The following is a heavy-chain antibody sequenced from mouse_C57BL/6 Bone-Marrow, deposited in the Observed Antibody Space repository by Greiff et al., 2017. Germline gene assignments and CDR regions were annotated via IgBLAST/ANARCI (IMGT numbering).Heavy chain of an antibody. D-gene: IGHD2-3*01. J-gene: IGHJ1*03. CDR1: GYSITSGYY. CDR2: ISYDGST. Sequence: EVQLQQSGPGLVKPSQSLSLTCSVTGYSITSGYYWNWIRQFPGNKLEWMGYISYDGSTNYNPSLKNRISITRDTSKNQFFLKLNSVTTEDTAPYYCARDDGYWYFDVWGTGTTVTVSS. CDR3: ARDDGYWYFDV. V-gene: IGHV3-6*01.